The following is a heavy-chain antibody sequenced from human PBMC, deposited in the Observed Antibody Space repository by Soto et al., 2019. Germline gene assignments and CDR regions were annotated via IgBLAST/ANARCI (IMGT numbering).Heavy chain of an antibody. CDR2: MNPNSGNT. J-gene: IGHJ4*02. V-gene: IGHV1-8*01. D-gene: IGHD6-19*01. CDR1: GYTFTSYD. CDR3: ARGRGSSGWYYLDY. Sequence: ASVKVSCKASGYTFTSYDINWVRQATGQGLEWMGWMNPNSGNTGYAQKFQGRVTMTRNTSISTAYMELSSLRSEDTAVYYCARGRGSSGWYYLDYWGQGTLVTAPQ.